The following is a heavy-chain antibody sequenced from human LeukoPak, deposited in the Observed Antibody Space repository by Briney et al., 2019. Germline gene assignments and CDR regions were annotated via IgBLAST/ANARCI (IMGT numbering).Heavy chain of an antibody. D-gene: IGHD3-22*01. Sequence: PGGSLRLSCAASGFTFSSYSMNWVRQAPGKGLEWVSSISSSSSYIYYADSVKGRFTISRDNAKNSLYLQMNSLRAEDTAVCYCARPVVIRNDAFDIWGQGTMVTVSS. CDR3: ARPVVIRNDAFDI. J-gene: IGHJ3*02. CDR1: GFTFSSYS. CDR2: ISSSSSYI. V-gene: IGHV3-21*01.